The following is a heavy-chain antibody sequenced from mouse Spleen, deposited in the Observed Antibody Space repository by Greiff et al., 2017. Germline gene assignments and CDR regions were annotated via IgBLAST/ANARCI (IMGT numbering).Heavy chain of an antibody. D-gene: IGHD2-13*01. Sequence: VQLQQSGPVLVKPGASVKMSCKASGYTFTDYYMNWVKQSHGKSLEWIGVINPYNGGTSYNQKFKGKATLTVDKSSSTAYMELNSLTSEDSAVYYCARRDYYGDSWFAYWGQGTLVTVSA. CDR2: INPYNGGT. CDR3: ARRDYYGDSWFAY. CDR1: GYTFTDYY. V-gene: IGHV1-19*01. J-gene: IGHJ3*01.